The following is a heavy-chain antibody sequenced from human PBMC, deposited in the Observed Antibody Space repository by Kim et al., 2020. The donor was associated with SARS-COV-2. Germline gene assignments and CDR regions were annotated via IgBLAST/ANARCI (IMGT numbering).Heavy chain of an antibody. J-gene: IGHJ5*02. Sequence: SETLSLTCTVSGGSISSSSSYWGWIRQPPGKGLEWIGTIYDSGSTYYNPSLKSRVTISVDTSKNQFSLKLISVTAADTAVYYCAKDYGGYTFHPWGQGTLVTVSS. V-gene: IGHV4-39*02. D-gene: IGHD4-17*01. CDR3: AKDYGGYTFHP. CDR1: GGSISSSSSY. CDR2: IYDSGST.